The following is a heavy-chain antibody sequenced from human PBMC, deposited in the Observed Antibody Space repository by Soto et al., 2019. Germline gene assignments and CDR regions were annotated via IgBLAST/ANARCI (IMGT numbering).Heavy chain of an antibody. D-gene: IGHD5-12*01. V-gene: IGHV3-30*03. Sequence: GGSLRLSCAASGFTFSSYGMHWVRQAPGKGLEWVAVISSDGSNKYYADSVKGRFTISRDTSKNTLYLQMNSLRAEDTAVYYCARGLYSGWHYFDYWGQGTLVTVSS. CDR3: ARGLYSGWHYFDY. CDR1: GFTFSSYG. CDR2: ISSDGSNK. J-gene: IGHJ4*02.